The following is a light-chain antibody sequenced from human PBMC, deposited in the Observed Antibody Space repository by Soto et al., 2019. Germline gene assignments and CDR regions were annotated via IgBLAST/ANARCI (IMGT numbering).Light chain of an antibody. Sequence: QSVLTQPASVSGSPGQSITISCTGSSSDVDNGYNSVSWYQQHPGKAPKLMIYEVRNRPSGVSNRFSGSTSGNTASLTISGLQAEDEADYYCSSYSTSATDYVLGNGTKVT. CDR3: SSYSTSATDYV. V-gene: IGLV2-14*01. CDR2: EVR. CDR1: SSDVDNGYNS. J-gene: IGLJ1*01.